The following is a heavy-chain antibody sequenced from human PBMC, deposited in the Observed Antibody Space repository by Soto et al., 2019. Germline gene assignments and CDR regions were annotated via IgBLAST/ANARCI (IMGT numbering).Heavy chain of an antibody. Sequence: SVKVSCKASGGTFSSYAISWVRQAPGQGLEWMGGIIPIFGTENYAQKFQGRVTITADESTSTAYMELSSLRSEDTAVYYCARVRGRHGLVGWYFDSWGQGILVTLSS. J-gene: IGHJ4*02. V-gene: IGHV1-69*13. CDR2: IIPIFGTE. CDR1: GGTFSSYA. D-gene: IGHD6-19*01. CDR3: ARVRGRHGLVGWYFDS.